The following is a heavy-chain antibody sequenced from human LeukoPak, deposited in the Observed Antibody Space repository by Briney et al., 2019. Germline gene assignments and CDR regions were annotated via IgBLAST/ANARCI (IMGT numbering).Heavy chain of an antibody. D-gene: IGHD2-2*01. J-gene: IGHJ4*02. Sequence: GGSLRLSYAASGFTFSDYYMSWIRQAPGKGLEWVSYISSSGSTIYYADSVKGRFTISRDNAKNSLYLQMNSLRAEDTAVYYCARGVVVVPAAMGLREEIPDYWGQGTLVTVSS. V-gene: IGHV3-11*01. CDR1: GFTFSDYY. CDR2: ISSSGSTI. CDR3: ARGVVVVPAAMGLREEIPDY.